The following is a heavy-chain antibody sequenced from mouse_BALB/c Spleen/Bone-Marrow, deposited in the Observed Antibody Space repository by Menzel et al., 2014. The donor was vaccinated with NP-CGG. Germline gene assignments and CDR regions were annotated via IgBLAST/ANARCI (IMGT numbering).Heavy chain of an antibody. CDR1: GFTFSSFG. Sequence: DVKLVESGGGLVQPGGSRKLSCAASGFTFSSFGMHWVRQAPEKGLEWVAYISSGSRTIYYADTVKGRFTISRDKPKKTLFLQMTSLRSEDTAMYYCARSRIQELDFANWGQGTLVTVSA. J-gene: IGHJ3*01. V-gene: IGHV5-17*02. CDR2: ISSGSRTI. CDR3: ARSRIQELDFAN.